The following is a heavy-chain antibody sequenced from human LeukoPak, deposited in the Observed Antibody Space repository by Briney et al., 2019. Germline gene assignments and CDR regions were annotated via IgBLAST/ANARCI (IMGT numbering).Heavy chain of an antibody. Sequence: ASVKVSCKASGYTFTGYYMHWVRQAPGQGLEWMGWISPNSGGANYAQKFQGRVTMTRDTSISTAYMDLSRLRSDDTAVYYCARDRDDDAFDIWGQGTMVTVSS. CDR1: GYTFTGYY. V-gene: IGHV1-2*02. CDR2: ISPNSGGA. D-gene: IGHD5-24*01. CDR3: ARDRDDDAFDI. J-gene: IGHJ3*02.